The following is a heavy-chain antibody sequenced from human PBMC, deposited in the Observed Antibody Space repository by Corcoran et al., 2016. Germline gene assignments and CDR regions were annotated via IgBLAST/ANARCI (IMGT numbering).Heavy chain of an antibody. D-gene: IGHD3-22*01. CDR1: GFTFSSYG. J-gene: IGHJ4*02. Sequence: QVQLVESGGGVVQPGRSLRLSCAASGFTFSSYGMHWVRQAPGKGLEWVAVIWYDGSNKYYADSVKGRFTISRDNSKNTLYLQMNSLRAEDTAVYYCARDYYYDSSGYYNFDYWGQGTLVTVSS. CDR2: IWYDGSNK. V-gene: IGHV3-33*01. CDR3: ARDYYYDSSGYYNFDY.